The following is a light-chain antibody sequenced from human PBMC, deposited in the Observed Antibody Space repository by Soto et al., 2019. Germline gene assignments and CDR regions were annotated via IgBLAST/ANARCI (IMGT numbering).Light chain of an antibody. J-gene: IGKJ1*01. CDR3: QQYNLYWT. CDR1: QSISGS. V-gene: IGKV1-5*03. CDR2: EAS. Sequence: DIQMTQSPSTLSASVGDRVTITCRASQSISGSLAWYQQKPGKAPNLLIYEASNLKSGAPSRFSGSGSGTEYSLPISTLQPDTSASYYYQQYNLYWTFGQGTRVEIQ.